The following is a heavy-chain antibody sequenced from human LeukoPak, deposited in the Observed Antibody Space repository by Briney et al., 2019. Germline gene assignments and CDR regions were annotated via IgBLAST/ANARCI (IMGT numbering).Heavy chain of an antibody. CDR3: ASPVIEAAGTDY. D-gene: IGHD6-13*01. CDR2: ISTSSSYI. Sequence: GGSLRLSCAASGFTFSSYTMTWVRQAPGKGLEWLSSISTSSSYIYYADSVKGRFTISRDNAKNSLFLQMNSLRAEDTAVYYCASPVIEAAGTDYWGQGTLVTVSS. V-gene: IGHV3-21*01. CDR1: GFTFSSYT. J-gene: IGHJ4*02.